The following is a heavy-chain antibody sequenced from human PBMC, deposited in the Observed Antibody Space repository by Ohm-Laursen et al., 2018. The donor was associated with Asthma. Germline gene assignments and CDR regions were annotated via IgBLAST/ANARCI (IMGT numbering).Heavy chain of an antibody. D-gene: IGHD2-15*01. CDR1: GFTFSDYY. V-gene: IGHV3-11*01. J-gene: IGHJ4*02. CDR2: ISSSGFTI. Sequence: SLRLSCSASGFTFSDYYMSWIRQAPGKGLEWVSFISSSGFTIYYADSVKGRFTISRDNAKNSLYLQMNSLRAEDTAVYYCAKDSSEVVAADEYWGQGTLVTVPS. CDR3: AKDSSEVVAADEY.